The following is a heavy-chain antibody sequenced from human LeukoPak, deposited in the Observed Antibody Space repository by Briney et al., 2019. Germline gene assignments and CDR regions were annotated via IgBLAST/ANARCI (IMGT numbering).Heavy chain of an antibody. V-gene: IGHV4-4*07. Sequence: PSETLSLTCSVSGGSINNYYLSWIRQPAGKGLEWIGRIYNSGSTNYSPSLESRVIISRDTSKNQFSLKLTSVTAADTAVYYCAGRRPDSVTGARLDDWGQEALVNVCS. D-gene: IGHD1-26*01. CDR2: IYNSGST. CDR1: GGSINNYY. J-gene: IGHJ4*02. CDR3: AGRRPDSVTGARLDD.